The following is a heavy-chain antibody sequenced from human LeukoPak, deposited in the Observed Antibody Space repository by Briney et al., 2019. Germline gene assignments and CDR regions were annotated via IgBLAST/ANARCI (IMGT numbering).Heavy chain of an antibody. J-gene: IGHJ6*03. CDR2: VDPEDGET. CDR3: ATGVLRFLEWYYYMDV. D-gene: IGHD3-3*01. CDR1: GYTFTDYY. V-gene: IGHV1-69-2*01. Sequence: ASVKVSCKVSGYTFTDYYMLWVQQAPGKGLEWMGLVDPEDGETIYAEKFQGRVTITADTSTDTAYMELSSLRSEDTAVYYCATGVLRFLEWYYYMDVWGKGTTVTVSS.